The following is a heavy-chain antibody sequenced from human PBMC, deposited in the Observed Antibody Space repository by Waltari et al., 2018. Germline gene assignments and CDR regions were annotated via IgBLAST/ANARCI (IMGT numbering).Heavy chain of an antibody. V-gene: IGHV4-39*07. D-gene: IGHD2-15*01. CDR2: IYYSGST. Sequence: QLQLQESGPGLVKPSETLSLTCTVSGGSISSSSYSWGWIRQPPGKGLEWIGSIYYSGSTYYNPSLKSRVTISVDTSKNQFSLKLSSVTAADTAVYYCARSGVVVVAAMVVVDWFDPWGQGTLVTVSS. CDR1: GGSISSSSYS. CDR3: ARSGVVVVAAMVVVDWFDP. J-gene: IGHJ5*02.